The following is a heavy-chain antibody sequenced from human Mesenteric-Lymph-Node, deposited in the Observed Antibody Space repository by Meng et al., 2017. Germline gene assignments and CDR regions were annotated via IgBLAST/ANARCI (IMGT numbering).Heavy chain of an antibody. V-gene: IGHV3-7*01. CDR1: GFTFSSHW. CDR3: TTAGRSTDENY. CDR2: INQDGSVK. Sequence: GESLKISCAASGFTFSSHWMSWVRQTPEKGLEWMANINQDGSVKQYVDSAKGRFSISRDNAKNSLYLQMNSLRAEDTAVYYCTTAGRSTDENYWGQVTLV. J-gene: IGHJ4*02.